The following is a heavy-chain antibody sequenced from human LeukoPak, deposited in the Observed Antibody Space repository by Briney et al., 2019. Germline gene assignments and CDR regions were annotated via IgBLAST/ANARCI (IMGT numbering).Heavy chain of an antibody. CDR3: ARDGTSTDDY. Sequence: ASVKVSCKTSGYTFSNFGINCVRQAPGQGLEWMGWISGNNDNPNYGQKFQGRLTVTTDTSTSTAYMELRNLRFDDTAVYYCARDGTSTDDYWGQGTLVTVSS. CDR2: ISGNNDNP. V-gene: IGHV1-18*01. D-gene: IGHD2-2*01. J-gene: IGHJ4*02. CDR1: GYTFSNFG.